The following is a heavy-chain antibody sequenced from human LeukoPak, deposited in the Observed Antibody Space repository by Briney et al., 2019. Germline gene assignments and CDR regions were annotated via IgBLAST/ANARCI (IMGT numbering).Heavy chain of an antibody. CDR3: TRDGGGSAFDI. CDR2: IHPNSGGT. V-gene: IGHV1-2*02. Sequence: ASVKVSCKASGYTFTVYYMHWVRQAPGQGLEWMGWIHPNSGGTNYAQKFQGGVTMTRDTSISTAYMELSRLRSDDTALYYCTRDGGGSAFDIWGQGTVVTVSS. CDR1: GYTFTVYY. J-gene: IGHJ3*02. D-gene: IGHD1-26*01.